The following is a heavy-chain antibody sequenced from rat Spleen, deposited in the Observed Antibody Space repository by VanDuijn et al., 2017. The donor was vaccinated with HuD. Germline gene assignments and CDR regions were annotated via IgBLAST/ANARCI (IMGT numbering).Heavy chain of an antibody. CDR1: GFTFSSFP. CDR3: AVAGYGY. V-gene: IGHV5-31*01. Sequence: EVQLVESGGGLVQPGRSLKLSCAASGFTFSSFPMAWIRQAPGKGLEWVASITNTGGNTYYPASVKGRFTISRDNAKSTLYLQMNSLRSEDTATYYCAVAGYGYWGQGVMVTVSS. D-gene: IGHD4-3*01. J-gene: IGHJ2*01. CDR2: ITNTGGNT.